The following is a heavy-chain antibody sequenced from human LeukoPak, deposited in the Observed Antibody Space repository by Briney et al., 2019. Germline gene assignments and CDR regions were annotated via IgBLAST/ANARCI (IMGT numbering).Heavy chain of an antibody. V-gene: IGHV3-23*01. CDR3: AKGSSAGRPYYFDY. Sequence: PGGSLRLSCAASGFTVSSSYMSWVRQAPGKGLEWVSAVSHTSEYTYHADSVKGRFTISRDNSKNTLYLQMNSLRAEDTAMYYCAKGSSAGRPYYFDYWGQGTLVTVSS. CDR1: GFTVSSSY. CDR2: VSHTSEYT. D-gene: IGHD3-10*01. J-gene: IGHJ4*02.